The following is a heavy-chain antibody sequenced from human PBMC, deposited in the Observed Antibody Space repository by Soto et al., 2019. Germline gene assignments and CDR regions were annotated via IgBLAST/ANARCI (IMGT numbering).Heavy chain of an antibody. CDR3: AXXXXXAGGEYDY. CDR2: ISGANGHT. Sequence: QVQVVQSGAEVKKPGASVKVSCKTSGYTFTTYGIGWVRQAPGQGLEWMGWISGANGHTNYAQNVQGRVTVTTDTSTSTAYMELRSLRSDDTAVYYCAXXXXXAGGEYDYWGQGTLVTVSS. CDR1: GYTFTTYG. D-gene: IGHD3-16*01. V-gene: IGHV1-18*01. J-gene: IGHJ4*02.